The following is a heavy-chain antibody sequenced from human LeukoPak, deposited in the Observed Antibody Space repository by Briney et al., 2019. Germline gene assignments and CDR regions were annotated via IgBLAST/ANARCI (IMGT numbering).Heavy chain of an antibody. D-gene: IGHD3-10*01. CDR3: ATESGSGSHYISDY. V-gene: IGHV1-2*02. CDR2: INPSSGGT. Sequence: ASVKVSFKASGYTFTGHYMHWVRQAPGQGLEWMGWINPSSGGTNYAQKFQGRVTMTRDTSISTAYMEVSRLTSDDTAVYYCATESGSGSHYISDYWGQGTLVTVSS. J-gene: IGHJ4*02. CDR1: GYTFTGHY.